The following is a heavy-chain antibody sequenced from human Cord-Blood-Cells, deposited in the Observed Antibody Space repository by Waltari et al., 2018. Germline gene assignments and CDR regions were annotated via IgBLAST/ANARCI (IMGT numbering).Heavy chain of an antibody. CDR2: INAGNGNT. D-gene: IGHD7-27*01. V-gene: IGHV1-3*01. Sequence: QVQLVQSGAEVKKPGASVRVSCKASGYTFTRYAMHWVRQAPGQRLEWMGWINAGNGNTKYSQKFQGRVTITRDTSASTAYMELSSLRSEDTAVYYCARTGDFNGFDPWGQGTLVTVSS. CDR1: GYTFTRYA. CDR3: ARTGDFNGFDP. J-gene: IGHJ5*02.